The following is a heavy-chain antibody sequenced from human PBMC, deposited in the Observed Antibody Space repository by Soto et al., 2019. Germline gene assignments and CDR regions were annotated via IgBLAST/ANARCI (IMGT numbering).Heavy chain of an antibody. Sequence: GASVKVSCKASGYTFTSYGISWVRQAPGQGLEWMGWISAYNGNTNYAQKLQGRVTMTTDTSTSTAYMELRSLRSDDTAVYYCARDEPNSSGWLPTMVFDYWGQGTLVTVSS. D-gene: IGHD6-19*01. V-gene: IGHV1-18*01. CDR1: GYTFTSYG. CDR3: ARDEPNSSGWLPTMVFDY. CDR2: ISAYNGNT. J-gene: IGHJ4*02.